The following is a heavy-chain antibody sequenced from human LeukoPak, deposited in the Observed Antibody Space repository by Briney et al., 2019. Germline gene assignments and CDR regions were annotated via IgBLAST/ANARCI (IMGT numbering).Heavy chain of an antibody. CDR2: ISGSGGST. CDR3: STSPSFGSSWYQFNY. CDR1: GFAFNIYS. J-gene: IGHJ4*02. V-gene: IGHV3-23*01. Sequence: GGSLRLSCVASGFAFNIYSMNWVRQAPGKGLEWVSAISGSGGSTYYADSVKGRFTISRDNSQNTLYLQMNTLRAEDTAVYYCSTSPSFGSSWYQFNYWGQGALVIVSS. D-gene: IGHD6-13*01.